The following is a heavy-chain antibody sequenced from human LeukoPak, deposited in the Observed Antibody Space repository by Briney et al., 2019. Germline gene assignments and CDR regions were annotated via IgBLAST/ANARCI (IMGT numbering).Heavy chain of an antibody. V-gene: IGHV3-11*04. CDR2: ICSSGTTI. J-gene: IGHJ4*02. Sequence: PGGSLRLSCAVSGCTFTDYYLTRIRQAPGEGLEWVSYICSSGTTIYYADSVKGRFTASRDNAKNSLYLQMNSLRAEDTAVYYCARDGRVGYCSGGSCHTGLWGPGTLVIVSS. D-gene: IGHD2-15*01. CDR1: GCTFTDYY. CDR3: ARDGRVGYCSGGSCHTGL.